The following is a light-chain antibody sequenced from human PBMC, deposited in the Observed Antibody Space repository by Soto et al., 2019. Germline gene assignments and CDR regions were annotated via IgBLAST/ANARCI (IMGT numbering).Light chain of an antibody. CDR1: SSDVDNYNH. J-gene: IGLJ2*01. CDR3: SSYTSSTTLV. V-gene: IGLV2-14*01. CDR2: DVS. Sequence: QSVLTQPASVSGSPGQSITISCTRTSSDVDNYNHVSWYQQHPGKAPKLMIYDVSNRPSGVSNRFSGSKSGNTASLTISGLQAEDEADYYCSSYTSSTTLVFGGGTKLTVL.